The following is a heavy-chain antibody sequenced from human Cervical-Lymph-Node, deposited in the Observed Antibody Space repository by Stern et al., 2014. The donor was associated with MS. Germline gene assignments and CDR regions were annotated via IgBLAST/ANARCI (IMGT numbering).Heavy chain of an antibody. CDR1: GYTFTSYD. V-gene: IGHV1-8*01. CDR3: AREYGGCSSTSCTKYYYYYYGMDV. D-gene: IGHD2-2*01. Sequence: QVQLVESGAEVKKPGASVKVSCKASGYTFTSYDINWVRQATGQGLEWMGWMNPNRGNTGHAQKFQGRVTMTRNTSISTAYMELSSLRSEDTAVYYCAREYGGCSSTSCTKYYYYYYGMDVWGQGTTVTVSS. CDR2: MNPNRGNT. J-gene: IGHJ6*02.